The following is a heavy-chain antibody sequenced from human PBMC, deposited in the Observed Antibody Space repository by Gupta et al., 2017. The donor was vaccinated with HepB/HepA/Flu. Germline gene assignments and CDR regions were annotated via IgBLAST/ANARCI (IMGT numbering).Heavy chain of an antibody. CDR2: ISGTGEMT. Sequence: EVQLSESGGKLVQPGGSLRLSCVASGFTFKNHAMSWVRQAPGKGPVGRSAISGTGEMTYQKQSVKGRFTVSRDNSRNTLYLQMRRLTVEDAAVDYCERDPLVAALSYYFDGGGNGTLVTVSS. CDR3: ERDPLVAALSYYFDG. CDR1: GFTFKNHA. V-gene: IGHV3-23*01. J-gene: IGHJ4*01. D-gene: IGHD6-6*01.